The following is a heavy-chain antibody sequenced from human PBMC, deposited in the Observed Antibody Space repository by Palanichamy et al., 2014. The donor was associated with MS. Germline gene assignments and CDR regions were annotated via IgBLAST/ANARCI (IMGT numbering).Heavy chain of an antibody. J-gene: IGHJ4*02. CDR3: AARGYSYGYYHFDY. Sequence: QVQLQESGPGLVKPSETLSLSCTVSGASISNYYWSWIRRPPGKGLEWIGYVYNSGGSNYNPSLESRVTISVDTSKTQFSLRLTSVTAADTAIYYCAARGYSYGYYHFDYWGQGTLVTVSS. CDR1: GASISNYY. D-gene: IGHD5-18*01. CDR2: VYNSGGS. V-gene: IGHV4-59*01.